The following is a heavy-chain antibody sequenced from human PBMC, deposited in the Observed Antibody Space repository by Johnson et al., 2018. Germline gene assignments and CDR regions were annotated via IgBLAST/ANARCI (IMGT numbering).Heavy chain of an antibody. V-gene: IGHV3-73*01. CDR1: GFTFSGSA. Sequence: VQLVESGGGLVQPGGSLKLSCAASGFTFSGSAMHWVRQASGKGLEWVGRIRNKATSYATAYAASVKGRFTISRDDSKNTAYLQMNSLKTEDPAVYYCTRHQNYYYYMDVWGKGTTVTVSS. CDR2: IRNKATSYAT. J-gene: IGHJ6*03. CDR3: TRHQNYYYYMDV.